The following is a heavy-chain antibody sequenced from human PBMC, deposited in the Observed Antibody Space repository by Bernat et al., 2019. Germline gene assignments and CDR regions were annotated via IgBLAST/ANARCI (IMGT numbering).Heavy chain of an antibody. V-gene: IGHV3-30*18. CDR2: ISYDGSNK. CDR1: GFTFSSYG. CDR3: AKDLADYGDYAIEFDY. J-gene: IGHJ4*02. D-gene: IGHD4-17*01. Sequence: QVQLVESGGGVVQPGRSLRLSCAASGFTFSSYGMHWVRQAPGKGLEWVAVISYDGSNKYYADSVKGRFTISRDNSKNTLYLQMNSLRAEDMAVYYCAKDLADYGDYAIEFDYWGQGTLVTVSS.